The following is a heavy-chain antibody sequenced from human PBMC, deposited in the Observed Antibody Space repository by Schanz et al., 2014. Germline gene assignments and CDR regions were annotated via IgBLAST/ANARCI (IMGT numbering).Heavy chain of an antibody. J-gene: IGHJ3*02. V-gene: IGHV3-21*01. D-gene: IGHD5-18*01. CDR3: ARVALPGYSSPRDAFDI. Sequence: VQLVESGGGVVQPGRSLRLSCVASGFTFSNYWMTWVRQAPGRGLEWVSSISTSGTYMYIADSLKGRFTISRDNAKNSLYLQMNGLRAEDTAVYYCARVALPGYSSPRDAFDIWGQGTMXTVSS. CDR2: ISTSGTYM. CDR1: GFTFSNYW.